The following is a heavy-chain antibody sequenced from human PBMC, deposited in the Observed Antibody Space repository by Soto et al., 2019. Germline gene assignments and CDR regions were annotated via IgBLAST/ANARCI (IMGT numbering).Heavy chain of an antibody. J-gene: IGHJ5*02. CDR3: ARGKLSGSYFVPVPHYNWFDP. Sequence: ASVKVSCKASGYTFTSYYMHWVRQAPGQGLEWMGWINPNSGGTNYAQKFQGWVTMTRDTSISTAYMELSRLRSDDTAVYYCARGKLSGSYFVPVPHYNWFDPWGQGTLVTVSS. D-gene: IGHD1-26*01. V-gene: IGHV1-2*04. CDR2: INPNSGGT. CDR1: GYTFTSYY.